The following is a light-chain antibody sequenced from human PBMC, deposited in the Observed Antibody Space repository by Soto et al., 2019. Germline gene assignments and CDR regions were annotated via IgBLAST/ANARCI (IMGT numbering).Light chain of an antibody. CDR3: CSYAGSSTLV. CDR2: EVN. CDR1: SSDVGSYNL. Sequence: QSVLTQPASVSGSPGQSITISCTGTSSDVGSYNLVSWYQQHPGKAPKLMIYEVNKWPSGVSKRFSGSKSGNTASLTISGLQAEDEADNYCCSYAGSSTLVFGGGTKLTVL. J-gene: IGLJ3*02. V-gene: IGLV2-23*02.